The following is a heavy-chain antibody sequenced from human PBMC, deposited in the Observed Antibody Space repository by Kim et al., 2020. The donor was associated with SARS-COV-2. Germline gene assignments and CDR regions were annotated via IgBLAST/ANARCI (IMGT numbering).Heavy chain of an antibody. J-gene: IGHJ3*01. CDR3: ARDPGGSGWFVRFGSDAFDL. V-gene: IGHV1-18*01. CDR2: ISAYNGNT. D-gene: IGHD6-19*01. Sequence: ASVKVSCKASGYTFTSYGISWVRQAPGQGLEWMGWISAYNGNTNYAQKLQGRVTMTTDTSTSTAYMELRSLRSDDTAVYYCARDPGGSGWFVRFGSDAFDLWGHGTMVTVSS. CDR1: GYTFTSYG.